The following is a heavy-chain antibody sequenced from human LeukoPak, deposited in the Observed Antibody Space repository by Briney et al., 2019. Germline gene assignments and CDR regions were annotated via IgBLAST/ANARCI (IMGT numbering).Heavy chain of an antibody. CDR3: ARGVEPLAANTLAY. CDR1: GFTFSSYG. V-gene: IGHV3-33*01. D-gene: IGHD1-14*01. CDR2: IWYDGSNK. J-gene: IGHJ4*02. Sequence: GGSLRLSCAASGFTFSSYGMHWVRQAPGKGLEWVAVIWYDGSNKYYADSVKGRFTISRDNSKNTLYLQMNSLRAEDTAVYYCARGVEPLAANTLAYWGQGTLVTVSS.